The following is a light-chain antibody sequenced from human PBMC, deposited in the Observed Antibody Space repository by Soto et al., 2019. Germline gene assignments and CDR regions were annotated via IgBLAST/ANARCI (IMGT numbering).Light chain of an antibody. CDR3: LLSYSSARV. V-gene: IGLV7-46*01. CDR1: SGAVTSGLY. CDR2: DTA. J-gene: IGLJ3*02. Sequence: QAVVTQEPSLTVSPGGTVTLTCGSSSGAVTSGLYPHWLQQKPGQAPRTLIYDTANKHSWTPARFSGSLLGGKATLTLSGAQPEDEANYSCLLSYSSARVLGGGTKLTVL.